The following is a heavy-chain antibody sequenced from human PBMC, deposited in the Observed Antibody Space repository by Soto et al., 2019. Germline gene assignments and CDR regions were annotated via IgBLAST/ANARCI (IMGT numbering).Heavy chain of an antibody. CDR1: GGTFSSYA. Sequence: QVQLVQSGAEVKKPGSSVKVSCKASGGTFSSYAISWVRQAPGQGLEWMGGIIPIFGTANYAQKFQGRVTXXAXEXXSTAYMELSSLRSEDTAVYYCAKYYGSGRDPWFDPWGQGTLVTVSS. CDR3: AKYYGSGRDPWFDP. CDR2: IIPIFGTA. D-gene: IGHD3-10*01. V-gene: IGHV1-69*12. J-gene: IGHJ5*02.